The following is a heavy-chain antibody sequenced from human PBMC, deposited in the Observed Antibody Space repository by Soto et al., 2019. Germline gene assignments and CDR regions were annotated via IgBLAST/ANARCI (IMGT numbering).Heavy chain of an antibody. D-gene: IGHD3-10*01. CDR2: INHSGST. Sequence: SETLSLTCAVYGGSFSGYYWSWIRQPPGKGLEWIGEINHSGSTNYNPSLKSRVTISVDTSKNQFSLKLSSVTAADTAVYYCARDSEYYYGSRSYYNWFDPWGQGTLVTVSS. V-gene: IGHV4-34*01. J-gene: IGHJ5*02. CDR3: ARDSEYYYGSRSYYNWFDP. CDR1: GGSFSGYY.